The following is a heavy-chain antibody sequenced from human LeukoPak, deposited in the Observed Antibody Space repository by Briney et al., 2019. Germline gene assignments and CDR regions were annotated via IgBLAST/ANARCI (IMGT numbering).Heavy chain of an antibody. V-gene: IGHV1-18*01. CDR1: GYTFNSYS. CDR3: ARDISGGEDY. CDR2: IGGYNGDT. J-gene: IGHJ4*02. Sequence: ASVKVSCKASGYTFNSYSITWFRQAPGQGLEWMGWIGGYNGDTLYPQKFQGRVTVTTDTSSSTAYMELRSLRSHDTAVYYCARDISGGEDYWGQGTLVTVSS. D-gene: IGHD3-16*01.